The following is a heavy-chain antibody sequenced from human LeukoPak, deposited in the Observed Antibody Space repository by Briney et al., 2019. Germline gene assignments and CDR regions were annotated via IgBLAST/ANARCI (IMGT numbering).Heavy chain of an antibody. J-gene: IGHJ4*02. Sequence: GASVKVSCKASGYTFTSSGISWVRQAPGQGLEWIGWISAYNGNTNYAQNLQGRVTMTTDTSTSTAYMELRSLRSDDTAVYYCAREYYYDTSGYDCWGQGTLVTVSS. CDR3: AREYYYDTSGYDC. D-gene: IGHD3-22*01. CDR1: GYTFTSSG. V-gene: IGHV1-18*01. CDR2: ISAYNGNT.